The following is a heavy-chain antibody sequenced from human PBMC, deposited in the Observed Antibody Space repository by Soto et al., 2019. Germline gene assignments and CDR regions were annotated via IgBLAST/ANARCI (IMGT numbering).Heavy chain of an antibody. D-gene: IGHD6-6*01. V-gene: IGHV3-23*01. Sequence: GSLRLSCAASGFTFRSYAMIWVRQAPGKGLEWLSAISGSGASTYYADSVKGRFTIFRDNSKNTLYLQMNSLRAEDTAVYYCAKLGAARPNWFDPWGQGTLVTVSS. CDR2: ISGSGAST. CDR1: GFTFRSYA. J-gene: IGHJ5*02. CDR3: AKLGAARPNWFDP.